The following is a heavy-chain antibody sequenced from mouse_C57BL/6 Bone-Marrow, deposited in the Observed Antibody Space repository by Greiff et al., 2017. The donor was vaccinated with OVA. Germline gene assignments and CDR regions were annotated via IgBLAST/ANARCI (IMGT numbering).Heavy chain of an antibody. CDR2: INPSSGYT. CDR1: GYTFTSYT. Sequence: VKLVESGAELARPGASVKMSCKASGYTFTSYTMHWVKQRPGQGLEWIGYINPSSGYTKYNQKFKDKATLTADKSSSTAYMQLSSLKSEDSAVYYCARSLYRAMDYWGQGTSVTVSS. D-gene: IGHD2-12*01. V-gene: IGHV1-4*01. CDR3: ARSLYRAMDY. J-gene: IGHJ4*01.